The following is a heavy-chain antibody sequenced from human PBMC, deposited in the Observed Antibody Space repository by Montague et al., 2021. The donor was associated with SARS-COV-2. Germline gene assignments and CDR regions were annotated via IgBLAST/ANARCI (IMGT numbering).Heavy chain of an antibody. CDR3: VRVGCSHVGY. CDR2: TYYSGST. D-gene: IGHD2-15*01. V-gene: IGHV4-39*01. J-gene: IGHJ4*02. Sequence: SETLSLTCTVSGDSISSSGYYWGWIRQPPGKGLEWIGYTYYSGSTYNNPSLKSRVTMSVDTSRNQFSLKLSSVTAADTAVYYCVRVGCSHVGYWGQGTLVTVSS. CDR1: GDSISSSGYY.